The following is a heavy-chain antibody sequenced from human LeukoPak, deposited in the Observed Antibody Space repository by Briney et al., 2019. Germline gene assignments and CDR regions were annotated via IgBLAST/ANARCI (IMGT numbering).Heavy chain of an antibody. V-gene: IGHV1-69*13. CDR3: ASRTGYGDYSYGMDV. D-gene: IGHD4-17*01. Sequence: SVKVSCKASGGTFSIYAISWVRQAPGQGLEWMGGIIPIFGTANYAQKFQGRVTITADESTSTAYMELSSLRSEDTAVYYCASRTGYGDYSYGMDVWGQGTTVTVSS. CDR2: IIPIFGTA. CDR1: GGTFSIYA. J-gene: IGHJ6*02.